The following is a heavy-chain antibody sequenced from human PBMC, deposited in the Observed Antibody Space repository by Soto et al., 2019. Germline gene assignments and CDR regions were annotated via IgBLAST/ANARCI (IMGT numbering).Heavy chain of an antibody. D-gene: IGHD1-1*01. CDR1: AITFGSHT. V-gene: IGHV3-21*01. Sequence: EAHLVESGGGLVKPGGSLRLSCEASAITFGSHTMNWVRQAPGKGLEWVSSIDSGGSRTFYADTVKGRFTISRDNAKNSLFLQMNSLRAEDTAVYFCTREVQPGVRREYDYWGQGTLVTVSS. CDR2: IDSGGSRT. J-gene: IGHJ4*02. CDR3: TREVQPGVRREYDY.